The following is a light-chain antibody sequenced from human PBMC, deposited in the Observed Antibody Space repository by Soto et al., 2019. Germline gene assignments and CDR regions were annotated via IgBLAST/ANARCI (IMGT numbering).Light chain of an antibody. CDR3: QPYNNWPLT. CDR2: DAS. V-gene: IGKV3-15*01. Sequence: EIVMTQSPATLSVSPGERATLSCRASQRISRNLAWYQQKPGQAPRLLIYDASTRATAIPARFSGSGSETEFTLTINSLQSEDFAVYYCQPYNNWPLTFGGGTKVDIK. J-gene: IGKJ4*01. CDR1: QRISRN.